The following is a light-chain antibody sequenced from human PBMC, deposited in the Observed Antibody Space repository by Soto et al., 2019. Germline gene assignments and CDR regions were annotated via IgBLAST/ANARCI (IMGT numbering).Light chain of an antibody. CDR3: SSYGGTNNWV. V-gene: IGLV2-8*01. Sequence: QSVLTQPASVSGSPGQSITISCTGTISDFVVYNYVSWYQQHPGKAPKLMIYGVTKRPSGVPDRFSGSKSGNTASLTVSGLQAEDEADYYCSSYGGTNNWVFGGGTKLTVL. CDR1: ISDFVVYNY. J-gene: IGLJ3*02. CDR2: GVT.